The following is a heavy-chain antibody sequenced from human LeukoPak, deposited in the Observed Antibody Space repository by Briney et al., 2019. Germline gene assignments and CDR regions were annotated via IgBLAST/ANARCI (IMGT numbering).Heavy chain of an antibody. CDR1: GFTVSSNS. CDR2: IYSDNT. V-gene: IGHV3-53*01. D-gene: IGHD4/OR15-4a*01. CDR3: ARRAGAYSHPYDY. Sequence: GGSLRLSCTVSGFTVSSNSMSWVRQAPGKGLEWVSFIYSDNTHYSASVKGRFTISRDNSKNTLYLQMNSLRAEDTAVYYCARRAGAYSHPYDYWGQGTLVTVSS. J-gene: IGHJ4*02.